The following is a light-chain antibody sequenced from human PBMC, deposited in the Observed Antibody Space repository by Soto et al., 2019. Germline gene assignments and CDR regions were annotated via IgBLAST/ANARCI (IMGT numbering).Light chain of an antibody. CDR3: QQRSNWPIIT. CDR2: DTS. CDR1: QSVSRY. Sequence: EIVLRQSPAALSLSPGERATLSCRASQSVSRYLAWYQQKPGQAPRLLISDTSNRATGIPARFSGSGSGTDFTLTISSLEPEDFAVYYCQQRSNWPIITFGQGTRLE. J-gene: IGKJ5*01. V-gene: IGKV3-11*01.